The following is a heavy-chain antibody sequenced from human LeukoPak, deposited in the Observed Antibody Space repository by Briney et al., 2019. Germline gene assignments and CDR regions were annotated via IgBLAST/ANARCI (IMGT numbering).Heavy chain of an antibody. CDR2: IEQDGSEK. V-gene: IGHV3-7*05. Sequence: GGSLRLSCAASGFTFSSYWMSWVRQAPGKGLEWVANIEQDGSEKYYVDSVKGRFTISRDNAKNSLYLQMNSLRAEDTAVYYCARGDYGGNSYAFDIWGQGTMVTVSS. CDR3: ARGDYGGNSYAFDI. J-gene: IGHJ3*02. D-gene: IGHD4-23*01. CDR1: GFTFSSYW.